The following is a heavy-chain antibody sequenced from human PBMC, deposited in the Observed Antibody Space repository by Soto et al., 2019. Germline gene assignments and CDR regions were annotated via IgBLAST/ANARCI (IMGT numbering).Heavy chain of an antibody. D-gene: IGHD6-19*01. CDR3: ARHPSIAVAILNWFDP. CDR2: IYYSGST. Sequence: PSETLSLTCTVSGGSISSSSYYWGWIRQPPGKGLEWIGSIYYSGSTYYNPSLKSRVTISVDTSKNQFSLKLSSVTAADTAVYYCARHPSIAVAILNWFDPWGQGTLVTVSS. V-gene: IGHV4-39*01. J-gene: IGHJ5*02. CDR1: GGSISSSSYY.